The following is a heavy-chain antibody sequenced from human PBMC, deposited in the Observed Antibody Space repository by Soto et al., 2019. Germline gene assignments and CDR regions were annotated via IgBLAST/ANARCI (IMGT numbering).Heavy chain of an antibody. D-gene: IGHD3-3*01. CDR2: IYYSGST. V-gene: IGHV4-31*03. J-gene: IGHJ6*01. Sequence: SHSCSVSGVSSGSGCYCLSWKRQHPGKGMEWIGYIYYSGSTYYNPSLKSRVTISVDTSKNQFSLKLSSVTAADTAVYYCARDRTYYDFLSGLARQATNYYGLDV. CDR1: GVSSGSGCYC. CDR3: ARDRTYYDFLSGLARQATNYYGLDV.